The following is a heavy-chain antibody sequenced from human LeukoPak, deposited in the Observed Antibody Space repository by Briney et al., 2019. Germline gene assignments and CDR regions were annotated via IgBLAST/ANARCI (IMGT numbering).Heavy chain of an antibody. CDR2: TYYRSKWYN. Sequence: SQTLSLTCAISGDSVSSNSAAWNRIRQSPSRGLEWLGRTYYRSKWYNDYAVSVKSRITINPDTSKNQFSLQLNSVTPEDTAVYYCARDIVVVVAATPVNYYYMDVWGKGTTVTISS. V-gene: IGHV6-1*01. J-gene: IGHJ6*03. D-gene: IGHD2-15*01. CDR3: ARDIVVVVAATPVNYYYMDV. CDR1: GDSVSSNSAA.